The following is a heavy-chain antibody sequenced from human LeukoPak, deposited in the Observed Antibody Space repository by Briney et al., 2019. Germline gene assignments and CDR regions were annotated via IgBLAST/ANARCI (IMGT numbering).Heavy chain of an antibody. D-gene: IGHD1-26*01. Sequence: SVKVSCKASGGTFSRYTINWVRQAPGQGLEWMGGIIPFFGTANYAQKFQGRVTITADESTSTAYMEPSSLRSEDTAVYYCATRPSGSYYLSFDYWGQGTLVTVSS. CDR3: ATRPSGSYYLSFDY. J-gene: IGHJ4*02. CDR1: GGTFSRYT. CDR2: IIPFFGTA. V-gene: IGHV1-69*13.